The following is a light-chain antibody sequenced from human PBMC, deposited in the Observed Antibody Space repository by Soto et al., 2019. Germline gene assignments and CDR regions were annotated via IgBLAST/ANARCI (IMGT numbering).Light chain of an antibody. CDR1: SSDVGGYNY. CDR3: SSYTSSSTLV. Sequence: QLVLTQPPSVSGAPGQRVTISCTGTSSDVGGYNYVSWYQQHPGKAPKLMIYEVSNRPSGVSNRFSGSKSGNTASLTISGLQAEDEADYYCSSYTSSSTLVFGGGTKLTVL. J-gene: IGLJ2*01. V-gene: IGLV2-14*01. CDR2: EVS.